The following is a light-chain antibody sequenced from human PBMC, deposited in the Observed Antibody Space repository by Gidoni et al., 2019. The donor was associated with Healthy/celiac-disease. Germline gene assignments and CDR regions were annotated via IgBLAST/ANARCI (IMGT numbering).Light chain of an antibody. J-gene: IGKJ1*01. CDR2: DAY. CDR3: QQYNSYST. V-gene: IGKV1-5*01. CDR1: QRISSW. Sequence: DIQMTQSPSTLSASVGDRVTITCRASQRISSWLAWYKQKPGKAPKLLIYDAYSLESGVQSRFSGSGSGTEFTLTISSLQPDDFATYYCQQYNSYSTFGQGTKVEIK.